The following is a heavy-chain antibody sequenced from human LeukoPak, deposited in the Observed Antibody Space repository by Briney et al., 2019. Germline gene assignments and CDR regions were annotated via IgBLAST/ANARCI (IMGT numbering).Heavy chain of an antibody. Sequence: SETLSLTCTVSGGSISSSSYYWGWIRQPPGKGLEWIGYIYYSGSTNYNPSLKSRVTISVDTSKNQFSLKLSSVTAADTAVYYCASSPPYCSGGSCYLTPPDYWGQGTLVTVSS. CDR2: IYYSGST. V-gene: IGHV4-61*05. CDR1: GGSISSSSYY. J-gene: IGHJ4*02. D-gene: IGHD2-15*01. CDR3: ASSPPYCSGGSCYLTPPDY.